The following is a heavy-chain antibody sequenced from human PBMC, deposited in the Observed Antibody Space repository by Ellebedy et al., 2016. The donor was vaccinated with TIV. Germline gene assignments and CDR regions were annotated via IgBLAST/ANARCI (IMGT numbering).Heavy chain of an antibody. CDR2: IYYTGIS. CDR3: GSLYGSPTGRDYDYYGLDV. D-gene: IGHD3-10*01. CDR1: GGSITSYY. V-gene: IGHV4-59*01. J-gene: IGHJ6*02. Sequence: GSLRLSXTVSGGSITSYYWMWIRQSPAKGLEWIGYIYYTGISDYNPSLKSRVTISTDTSKNQFSLRLSSVTAADTAVYYCGSLYGSPTGRDYDYYGLDVWGQGTTVTVSS.